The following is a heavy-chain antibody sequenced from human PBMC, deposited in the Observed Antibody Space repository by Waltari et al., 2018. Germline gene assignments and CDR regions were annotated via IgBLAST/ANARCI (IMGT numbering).Heavy chain of an antibody. CDR1: GYTFTGYY. V-gene: IGHV1-2*06. J-gene: IGHJ6*02. Sequence: QVQLVQSGAEVKKPGASVKVSCKASGYTFTGYYMHWVRQAPGQGLEWMGRINPNSGGTNYAQKFQGRVTMTRDTSISTAYMELSRLRSDDTAVYYCAWDKDTYDSPYYYYGMDVWGQGTTVTVSS. CDR2: INPNSGGT. CDR3: AWDKDTYDSPYYYYGMDV. D-gene: IGHD3-22*01.